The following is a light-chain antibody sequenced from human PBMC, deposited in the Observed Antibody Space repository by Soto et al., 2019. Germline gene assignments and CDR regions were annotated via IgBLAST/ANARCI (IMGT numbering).Light chain of an antibody. CDR2: GNN. CDR3: QSYDNSLSGWV. CDR1: SSNIGAGYD. Sequence: QSVLTQPPSVSGAPGQRVTISCTGISSNIGAGYDVHWYQQLPGTAPKLLIYGNNNRPSGVPDRFSGSKSGTSASLAITGLQADDEADYYCQSYDNSLSGWVFGGGTKVTV. V-gene: IGLV1-40*01. J-gene: IGLJ3*02.